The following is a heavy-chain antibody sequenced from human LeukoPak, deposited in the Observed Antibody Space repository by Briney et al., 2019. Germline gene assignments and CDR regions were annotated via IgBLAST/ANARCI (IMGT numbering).Heavy chain of an antibody. CDR2: IYYSGST. CDR3: ARHSQHSGDRGAARKFDY. CDR1: GGSISGYY. D-gene: IGHD3-10*01. V-gene: IGHV4-59*08. Sequence: PSETLSLTCTVSGGSISGYYWSWIRQPAGEGPEWIVYIYYSGSTNYNPSLKSRVTISKDTSKNQFSLNLGSVTAEDTAVYYCARHSQHSGDRGAARKFDYWGQGILVIVSS. J-gene: IGHJ4*02.